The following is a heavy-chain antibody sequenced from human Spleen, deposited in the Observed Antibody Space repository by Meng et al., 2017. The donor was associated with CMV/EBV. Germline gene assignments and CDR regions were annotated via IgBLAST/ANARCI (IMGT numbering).Heavy chain of an antibody. J-gene: IGHJ3*02. D-gene: IGHD1-26*01. CDR2: ISGSGGST. CDR1: GFPFSDYA. Sequence: GGSLRLSCTSSGFPFSDYAMIWVRQAPGKGLEWVSAISGSGGSTYYADSVKGRFTISRDNSKNTLYLQMNSLRAEDTAVYYCAKVLPEWELLGAFDIWGQGTMVTVSS. CDR3: AKVLPEWELLGAFDI. V-gene: IGHV3-23*01.